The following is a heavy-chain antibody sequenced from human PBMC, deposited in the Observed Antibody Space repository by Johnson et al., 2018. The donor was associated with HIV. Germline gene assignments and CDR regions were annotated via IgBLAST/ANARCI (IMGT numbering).Heavy chain of an antibody. V-gene: IGHV3-30*18. CDR3: AKERQLVRAFDI. J-gene: IGHJ3*02. Sequence: VQLVESGGGVVQPGMSLRLSYADSGFTFSRENMHWVRQAPDKGLELVAVISYDGSNKYYADSVKGRFTISRDNSKNTLYLQMSSLRTEDTAVYYCAKERQLVRAFDIWGQGTMVTVSS. CDR1: GFTFSREN. D-gene: IGHD6-6*01. CDR2: ISYDGSNK.